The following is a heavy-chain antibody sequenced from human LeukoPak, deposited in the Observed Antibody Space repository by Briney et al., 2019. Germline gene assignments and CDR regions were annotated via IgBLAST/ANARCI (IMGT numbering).Heavy chain of an antibody. V-gene: IGHV3-7*01. J-gene: IGHJ4*02. CDR2: IKFDVSEI. Sequence: PGVSLRLSCAASGFSLSDYWMTWVRQAPGKGLKCVGNIKFDVSEIYYLDSVRGRFNISRDNAKNSLYLQMNRLRVDDTAVYYCNRDLNHDSSGWGQGTLVTVSS. CDR3: NRDLNHDSSG. CDR1: GFSLSDYW. D-gene: IGHD3-22*01.